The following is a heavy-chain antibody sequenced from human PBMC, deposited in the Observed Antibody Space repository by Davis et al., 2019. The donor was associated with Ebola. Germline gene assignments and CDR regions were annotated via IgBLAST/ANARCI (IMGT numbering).Heavy chain of an antibody. CDR3: ARSDYRNYYYYYGMDV. CDR2: IYPGDSDT. V-gene: IGHV5-51*01. J-gene: IGHJ6*02. CDR1: GYSFTSYW. D-gene: IGHD4-11*01. Sequence: GESLKISCKGSGYSFTSYWIGWVRQMPGKGLEWMVIIYPGDSDTRYSPSFQGQVTISADKSISTAYLQWSSLKASDTAMYYCARSDYRNYYYYYGMDVWGQGTTVTVSS.